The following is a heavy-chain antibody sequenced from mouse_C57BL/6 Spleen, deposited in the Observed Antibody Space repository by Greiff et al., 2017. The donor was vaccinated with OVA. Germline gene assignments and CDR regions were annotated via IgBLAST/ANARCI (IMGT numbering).Heavy chain of an antibody. CDR1: GYAFTNYL. Sequence: QVQLQQSGAELVRPGTSVKVSCKASGYAFTNYLIEWVKQRPGQGLEWIGVINPGSGGTNYNEKFKGKATLTADKSSNTAYMQLSSLTSEDSAVYFCARSGGSSYGDYWGQGTTLTVSS. CDR2: INPGSGGT. CDR3: ARSGGSSYGDY. V-gene: IGHV1-54*01. D-gene: IGHD1-1*01. J-gene: IGHJ2*01.